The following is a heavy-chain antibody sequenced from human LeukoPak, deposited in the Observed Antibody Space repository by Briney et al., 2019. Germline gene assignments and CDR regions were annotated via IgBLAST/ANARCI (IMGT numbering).Heavy chain of an antibody. Sequence: SETLSLTCAVYGGSFSGYYWSWIRQPPGKGLEWIGEVNQNGGTNYNPSLKSRATISVDTSKNQFSLSLSSVTAADTAFYYCARGNWNVRFDPWGQGTLVTVSS. CDR1: GGSFSGYY. CDR2: VNQNGGT. CDR3: ARGNWNVRFDP. J-gene: IGHJ5*02. V-gene: IGHV4-34*01. D-gene: IGHD1-1*01.